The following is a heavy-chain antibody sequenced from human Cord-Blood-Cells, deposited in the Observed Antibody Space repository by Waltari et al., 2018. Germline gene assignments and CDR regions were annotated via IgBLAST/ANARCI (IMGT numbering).Heavy chain of an antibody. J-gene: IGHJ3*02. D-gene: IGHD1-26*01. CDR1: GGSFSCYY. CDR3: ARDGGGRAFDI. V-gene: IGHV4-34*01. Sequence: QVQLQQWGAGLLKPSETLSLTCAVYGGSFSCYYWSWIRQPPGKGLEWIGEINHGGSTNYNPSLKSRVTISVDTSKNQFSLKLSSVTAADTAVYYCARDGGGRAFDIWGQGTMVTDSS. CDR2: INHGGST.